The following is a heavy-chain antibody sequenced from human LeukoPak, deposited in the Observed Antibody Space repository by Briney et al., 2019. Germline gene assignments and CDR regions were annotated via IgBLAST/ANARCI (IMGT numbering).Heavy chain of an antibody. Sequence: ASVKVSCKASGYTFTSYDINWVRQATGQGLEWMGWMNPNSGNTGYAQKFQGRVTMTRNTSISTAYMKLSSLRSEDTAVYYCARGPTLIPRKIVVVPAAHRRDFQHWGQGTLVTVSS. CDR2: MNPNSGNT. D-gene: IGHD2-2*01. J-gene: IGHJ1*01. V-gene: IGHV1-8*01. CDR3: ARGPTLIPRKIVVVPAAHRRDFQH. CDR1: GYTFTSYD.